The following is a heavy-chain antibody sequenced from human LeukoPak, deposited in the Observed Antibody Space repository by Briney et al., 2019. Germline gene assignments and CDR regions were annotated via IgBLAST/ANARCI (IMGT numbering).Heavy chain of an antibody. Sequence: GGSLRLSCVGSGFSFSTYDMGWVRQTPGKGLEWVSAISTTGGYTEDADSVKGRFTISRDNSQNTLFLQMHSLKAEDTAVYYCAKKPATIKFPFDIWGQGTLVTVSP. CDR2: ISTTGGYT. CDR1: GFSFSTYD. CDR3: AKKPATIKFPFDI. V-gene: IGHV3-23*01. D-gene: IGHD5-24*01. J-gene: IGHJ4*02.